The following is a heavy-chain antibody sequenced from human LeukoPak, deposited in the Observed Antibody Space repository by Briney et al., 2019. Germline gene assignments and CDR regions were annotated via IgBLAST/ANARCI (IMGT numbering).Heavy chain of an antibody. CDR2: INPNSGGT. D-gene: IGHD1-26*01. CDR1: GYTFTGYY. CDR3: ARCLIVGADYYYYGMDV. V-gene: IGHV1-2*04. Sequence: AASVKVSCKASGYTFTGYYMHWVRQAPGQGLEWMGWINPNSGGTNYAQKFQGWVTMTRDTSISTAYMELSRLRSDDTAVYYCARCLIVGADYYYYGMDVWGQGTTVTVSS. J-gene: IGHJ6*02.